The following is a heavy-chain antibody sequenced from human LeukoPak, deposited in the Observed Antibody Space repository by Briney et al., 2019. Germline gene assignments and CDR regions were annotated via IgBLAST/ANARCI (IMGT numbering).Heavy chain of an antibody. CDR3: ARDKYSSSCLDY. J-gene: IGHJ4*02. CDR1: GGSISSYY. D-gene: IGHD6-6*01. V-gene: IGHV4-59*01. Sequence: PSETLSLTCTVSGGSISSYYWSWIRQPPGKGLEWIGYIYYSGSTNYNPSLKSRVTMSVDTSKNQFSLKLGSVTAADTAVYYCARDKYSSSCLDYWGQGTLVTVSS. CDR2: IYYSGST.